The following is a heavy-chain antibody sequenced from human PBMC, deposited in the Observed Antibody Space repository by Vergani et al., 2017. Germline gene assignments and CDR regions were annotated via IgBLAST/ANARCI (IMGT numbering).Heavy chain of an antibody. CDR3: ARVLRQLTPASTFDS. CDR2: IYYSGSI. J-gene: IGHJ5*01. V-gene: IGHV4-31*03. D-gene: IGHD2-15*01. Sequence: QVQLQESGPGLVKPSQTLSLTCTVSGGSISSGAYYWSWIRQQPGKGLEWIWYIYYSGSIYYNPSLKSRVTISLDPSKNQFSLKLSSVTAADTAVYYCARVLRQLTPASTFDSWGQGTLVTVSS. CDR1: GGSISSGAYY.